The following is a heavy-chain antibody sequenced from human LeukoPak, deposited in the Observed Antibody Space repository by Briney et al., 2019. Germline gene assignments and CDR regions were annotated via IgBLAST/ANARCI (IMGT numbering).Heavy chain of an antibody. CDR2: IIPIFGTA. CDR3: ARDLSITMVRGVIKKDYYYYMDV. J-gene: IGHJ6*03. Sequence: SVKVSCKASGGTFSSYAISWVRQAPGQGLEWVGGIIPIFGTANYAQKFQGRVTITADESTSTAYMELSSLRSEDTAVYYCARDLSITMVRGVIKKDYYYYMDVWGKGTTVTVSS. V-gene: IGHV1-69*01. CDR1: GGTFSSYA. D-gene: IGHD3-10*01.